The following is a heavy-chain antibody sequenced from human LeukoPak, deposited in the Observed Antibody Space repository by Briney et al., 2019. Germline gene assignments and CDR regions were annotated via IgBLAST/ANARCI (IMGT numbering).Heavy chain of an antibody. J-gene: IGHJ4*02. CDR2: MNPNSGNT. CDR1: GYTFTSYD. V-gene: IGHV1-8*01. D-gene: IGHD3-22*01. Sequence: ASVKVSCKASGYTFTSYDINWVRQATGQGPEWMGWMNPNSGNTGYAQKFQGRVTMTRNTSISTAYMELSSLRSEDTAVYYCARGPLPYYYDSSGYYYELDYWGQGTLVTVSS. CDR3: ARGPLPYYYDSSGYYYELDY.